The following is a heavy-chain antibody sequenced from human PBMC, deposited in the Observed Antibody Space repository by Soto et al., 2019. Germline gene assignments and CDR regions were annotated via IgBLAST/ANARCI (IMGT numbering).Heavy chain of an antibody. CDR2: ISGSGGST. D-gene: IGHD6-13*01. Sequence: PGGSLRLSCAASGFTFSSYAMSWVRQAPGKGLEWVSAISGSGGSTYYADSVKGRFTISRDNSKNTLYLQMNSLRAEDTAAYYCAKGHSSSWYPIARFYNWFDPWGQGTLVTVSS. CDR3: AKGHSSSWYPIARFYNWFDP. CDR1: GFTFSSYA. V-gene: IGHV3-23*01. J-gene: IGHJ5*02.